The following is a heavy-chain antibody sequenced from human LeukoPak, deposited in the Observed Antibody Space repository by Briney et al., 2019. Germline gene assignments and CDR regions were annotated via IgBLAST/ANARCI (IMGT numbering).Heavy chain of an antibody. Sequence: AGGSLRLSCAASGFTFSRYWMHWVRQVPGKGLQWVSRVDRDGTKTTYADSVKGRFIISRDNAKNTVDLQMSSLRPEDTAVYYCARDRDTVFRGVIPSNWFDLWGLGTLVTVSS. CDR1: GFTFSRYW. D-gene: IGHD3-10*01. CDR2: VDRDGTKT. V-gene: IGHV3-74*01. CDR3: ARDRDTVFRGVIPSNWFDL. J-gene: IGHJ5*02.